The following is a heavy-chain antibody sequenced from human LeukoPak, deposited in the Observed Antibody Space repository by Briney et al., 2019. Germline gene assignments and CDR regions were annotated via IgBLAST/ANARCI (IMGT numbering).Heavy chain of an antibody. J-gene: IGHJ4*02. CDR2: INPNTGGT. D-gene: IGHD1-14*01. Sequence: ASVKVSCKASGYTFTREFLHWVRQAPGQGLEWMGWINPNTGGTNYAETFQGRVTMTRDTSISTAYMELSRLSYDDTALYYCARGPESVPDYWGQGTLVTVSS. V-gene: IGHV1-2*02. CDR3: ARGPESVPDY. CDR1: GYTFTREF.